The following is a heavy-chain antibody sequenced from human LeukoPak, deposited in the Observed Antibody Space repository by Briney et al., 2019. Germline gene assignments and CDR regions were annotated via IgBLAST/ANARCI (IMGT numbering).Heavy chain of an antibody. J-gene: IGHJ4*02. Sequence: SETLSLTCTVSGGSISSYYWSWSRQPPGKGLEWIGYIYYSGSTNYNPSLKSRVTISVDTSKNQFSLKLSSVTAADTAVYYCARHYGSSRYYFSSLDYWGQGTLVTVSS. CDR1: GGSISSYY. V-gene: IGHV4-59*08. CDR3: ARHYGSSRYYFSSLDY. CDR2: IYYSGST. D-gene: IGHD3-22*01.